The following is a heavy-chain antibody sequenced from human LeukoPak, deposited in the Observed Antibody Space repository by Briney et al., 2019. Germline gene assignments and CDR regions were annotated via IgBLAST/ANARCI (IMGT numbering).Heavy chain of an antibody. D-gene: IGHD2-15*01. Sequence: GGSLRLSCAASGFTFSSYAMSWVRQAPGKGLEWVSAISGSGGSTYYADSVKGRFTIPRDNSKNTLYLQMNSLRAEDTAVYYCAKDPHSPYCSGGSCYSDYWGQGTLVTVSS. J-gene: IGHJ4*02. CDR2: ISGSGGST. V-gene: IGHV3-23*01. CDR3: AKDPHSPYCSGGSCYSDY. CDR1: GFTFSSYA.